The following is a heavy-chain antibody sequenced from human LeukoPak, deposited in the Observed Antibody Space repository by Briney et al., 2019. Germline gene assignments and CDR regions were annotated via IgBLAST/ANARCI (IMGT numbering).Heavy chain of an antibody. J-gene: IGHJ4*02. CDR1: GFTFSTYP. CDR2: ISATGGST. V-gene: IGHV3-23*01. Sequence: GGSLRLSCAVSGFTFSTYPMSWVRLAPGKGLAWVSSISATGGSTYYADSVKGRFTISRDNSKNTVNLQMNSLRADDTAVYYCAKKLFDSSGQTIFDYWGQGTQVTVSS. D-gene: IGHD3-22*01. CDR3: AKKLFDSSGQTIFDY.